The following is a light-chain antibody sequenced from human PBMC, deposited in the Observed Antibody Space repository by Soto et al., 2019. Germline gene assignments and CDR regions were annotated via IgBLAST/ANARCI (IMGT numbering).Light chain of an antibody. CDR2: ENS. V-gene: IGLV1-40*01. J-gene: IGLJ1*01. CDR1: SSKIGAGYD. CDR3: RTYDSSLSGFV. Sequence: QSVLTQPPSVSGAPGRKVTISCTGSSSKIGAGYDVHWYQQLPGTAPKLLIFENSDRPSGVPDRFSGSKSGTSASLAIFGLQAEDEADYYCRTYDSSLSGFVFGSGTKVTVL.